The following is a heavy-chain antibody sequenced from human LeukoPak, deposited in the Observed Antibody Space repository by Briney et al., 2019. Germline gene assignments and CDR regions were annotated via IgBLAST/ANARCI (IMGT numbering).Heavy chain of an antibody. J-gene: IGHJ4*02. D-gene: IGHD6-19*01. CDR2: INPYNGNT. CDR3: VRDTGYGSGWYPGYY. CDR1: GYTFTSSS. Sequence: ASVKVSCKASGYTFTSSSIHWVRQAPGQGLEWLGWINPYNGNTDYSQKIQGRVTMTRDTSTSTAYMELRSLRSDDTAFYYCVRDTGYGSGWYPGYYWGQGTLVTVSA. V-gene: IGHV1-18*01.